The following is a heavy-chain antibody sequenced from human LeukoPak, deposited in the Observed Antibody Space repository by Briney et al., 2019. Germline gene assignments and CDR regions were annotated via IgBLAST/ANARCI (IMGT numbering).Heavy chain of an antibody. D-gene: IGHD3-9*01. J-gene: IGHJ4*02. CDR2: ISSSSSYI. V-gene: IGHV3-21*04. CDR3: AKYPRGGYFDWSFDY. CDR1: GFTFSSYS. Sequence: PGGSLRLSCAASGFTFSSYSMNWVRQAPGKGLEWVSSISSSSSYIYYADSVKGRFTISRDNAKNSLYLQMNSLRAEDTAVYYCAKYPRGGYFDWSFDYWGQGTLVTVSS.